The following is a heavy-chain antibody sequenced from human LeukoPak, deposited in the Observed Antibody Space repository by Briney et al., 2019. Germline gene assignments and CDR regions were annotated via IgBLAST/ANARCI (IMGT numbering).Heavy chain of an antibody. CDR2: IYFSGST. J-gene: IGHJ3*02. V-gene: IGHV4-39*07. D-gene: IGHD2-21*01. Sequence: SETLSLTCTVSGGSISSHSYHWGWIRQPPGKGLEWIGSIYFSGSTYFNPSFKSRVSISLDTSKDQFSLELSSVTAADTAVYYCAIIADHIQNYRDAFDIWGQGTMVTVSS. CDR1: GGSISSHSYH. CDR3: AIIADHIQNYRDAFDI.